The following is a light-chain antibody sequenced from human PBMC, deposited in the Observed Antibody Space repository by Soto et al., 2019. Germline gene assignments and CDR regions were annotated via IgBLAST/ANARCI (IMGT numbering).Light chain of an antibody. CDR2: GNS. Sequence: QSVLTQPPSVSGAPGQRDTISCTGSSSNIGAGYDVHWYQQLPGTAPKLLIYGNSNRPSGVPDRFSGSKSGTSASLAITGLQAEDEADYYCQSYDSSLRGVFGGGTKLTVL. CDR1: SSNIGAGYD. V-gene: IGLV1-40*01. CDR3: QSYDSSLRGV. J-gene: IGLJ2*01.